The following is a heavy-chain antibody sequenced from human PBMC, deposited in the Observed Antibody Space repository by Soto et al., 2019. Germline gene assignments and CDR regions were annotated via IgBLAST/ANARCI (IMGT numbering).Heavy chain of an antibody. CDR1: GGSFSGYY. CDR2: INHSGST. CDR3: ARVGPRNYDYIWGSYRSTFFDY. V-gene: IGHV4-34*01. D-gene: IGHD3-16*02. Sequence: QVQLQQWGAGLLKPSETLSLTCAVYGGSFSGYYWSWIRQPPGKGLEWIGEINHSGSTNHNPSLKSRVTISVDTSKNQFSLKLSSVTAADTAVYYCARVGPRNYDYIWGSYRSTFFDYWGQGTLVTVSS. J-gene: IGHJ4*02.